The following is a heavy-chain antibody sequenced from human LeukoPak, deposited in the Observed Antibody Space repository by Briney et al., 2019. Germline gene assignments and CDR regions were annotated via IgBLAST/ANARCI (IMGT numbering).Heavy chain of an antibody. V-gene: IGHV4-59*01. Sequence: SETLSLTCTVSGGSISSYYWSWIRQPPGKGLEWIGYIYYSGSTNYNPSLKSRVTISVDTSKNQFSLKLSSVTAADTAVYYCARNVRGVTENWFDPWGQGTPVTVSS. J-gene: IGHJ5*02. D-gene: IGHD3-10*01. CDR2: IYYSGST. CDR3: ARNVRGVTENWFDP. CDR1: GGSISSYY.